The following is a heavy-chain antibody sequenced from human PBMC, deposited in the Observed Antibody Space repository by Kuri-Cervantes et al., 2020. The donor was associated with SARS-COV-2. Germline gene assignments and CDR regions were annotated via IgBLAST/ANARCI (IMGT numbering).Heavy chain of an antibody. CDR2: INSDGSST. D-gene: IGHD6-13*01. CDR1: GFTFSSYW. CDR3: ARGPLYSSSWYDWFDP. V-gene: IGHV3-74*01. J-gene: IGHJ5*02. Sequence: GGSLRLSCAASGFTFSSYWMHWVRQAPGKGLVWASRINSDGSSTSYADSVKGRFTISRDNAKNTLYLQMNSLRAEDTAVYYCARGPLYSSSWYDWFDPWGQGTLVTVSS.